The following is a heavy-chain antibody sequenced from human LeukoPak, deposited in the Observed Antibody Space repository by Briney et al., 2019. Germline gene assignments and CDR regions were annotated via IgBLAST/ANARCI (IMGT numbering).Heavy chain of an antibody. CDR3: ARGNFGELVDY. J-gene: IGHJ4*02. D-gene: IGHD3-10*01. CDR2: ISSSGSTI. Sequence: GALRLSCAASGFTFSSYEMNWVRRAPGKGLEWVSYISSSGSTIYYADSVKGRFTLSRDNAKNSLYLQMNSLRAEDTAVYYCARGNFGELVDYWGQGTLVTVSS. V-gene: IGHV3-48*03. CDR1: GFTFSSYE.